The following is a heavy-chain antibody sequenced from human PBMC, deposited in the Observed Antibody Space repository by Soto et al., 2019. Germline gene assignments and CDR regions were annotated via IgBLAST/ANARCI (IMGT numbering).Heavy chain of an antibody. J-gene: IGHJ4*02. CDR3: ARAPRNSKGDY. CDR1: GFTFSSYA. Sequence: PGGSLRLSCAASGFTFSSYAMHWVRQAPGKGLEWVAVISYDGSNKYYADSAKGRFTISRDNSKNTLYLQLNSLRAEDTAVYYCARAPRNSKGDYWGQGTLVTVSS. D-gene: IGHD3-22*01. CDR2: ISYDGSNK. V-gene: IGHV3-30-3*01.